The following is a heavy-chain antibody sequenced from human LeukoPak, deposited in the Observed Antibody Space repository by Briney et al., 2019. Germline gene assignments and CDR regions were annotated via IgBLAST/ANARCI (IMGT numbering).Heavy chain of an antibody. V-gene: IGHV3-23*01. Sequence: GGSLRLSCAASGFTVSSYAMSWVRQAPGKGLEWVSAISGSGGSTYYADSVKGRFTISRVNSKNMLYLQMNSLRAEDTAVYYCAKDLERGGSGRPLDYWGKGTMVTVSS. J-gene: IGHJ4*02. CDR3: AKDLERGGSGRPLDY. CDR2: ISGSGGST. D-gene: IGHD3-10*01. CDR1: GFTVSSYA.